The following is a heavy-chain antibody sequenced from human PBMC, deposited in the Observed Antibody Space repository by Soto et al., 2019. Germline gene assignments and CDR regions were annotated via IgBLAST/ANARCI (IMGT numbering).Heavy chain of an antibody. CDR3: ATENYYDSSGYYSSVFDY. D-gene: IGHD3-22*01. J-gene: IGHJ4*02. V-gene: IGHV1-58*01. CDR2: IVVGSGNT. Sequence: VKVSCKASGFTFTSSAVQWVRQARGQRLEWIGWIVVGSGNTNYAQKFQERVTITRDMSTSTAYMELSSLRSEDTAVYYCATENYYDSSGYYSSVFDYWGQGTLVTVSS. CDR1: GFTFTSSA.